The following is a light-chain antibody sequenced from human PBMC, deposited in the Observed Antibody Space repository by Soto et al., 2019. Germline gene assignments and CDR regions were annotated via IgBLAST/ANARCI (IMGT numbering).Light chain of an antibody. Sequence: ETVMTQSPVTLSVSPGEGATLSCRASQTINNNLAWYQQKPGQAPRLLIYDASSRATGIPDRFSGGGSGTDFTLTISRLEPEDFAVYYCQQYGSSGTFGQGTKVDI. CDR2: DAS. J-gene: IGKJ1*01. CDR3: QQYGSSGT. CDR1: QTINNN. V-gene: IGKV3-20*01.